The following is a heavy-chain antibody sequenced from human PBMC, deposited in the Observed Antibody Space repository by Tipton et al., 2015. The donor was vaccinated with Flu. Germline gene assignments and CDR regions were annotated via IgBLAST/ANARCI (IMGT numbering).Heavy chain of an antibody. V-gene: IGHV4-39*01. CDR3: ARLSYYDVDLKNFYFDY. CDR2: FYYTGNT. J-gene: IGHJ4*02. CDR1: SGSIRSTNYF. Sequence: LSLTCTVSSGSIRSTNYFCAWIRQPPGKGLEWIGSFYYTGNTYYKPSLKSRVTISVDTSKSQFSLMLKSVTAADTAVYYCARLSYYDVDLKNFYFDYWGQGALVTVSS. D-gene: IGHD3-10*02.